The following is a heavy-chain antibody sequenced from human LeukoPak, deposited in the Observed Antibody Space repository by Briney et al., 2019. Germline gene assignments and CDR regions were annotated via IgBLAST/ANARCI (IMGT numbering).Heavy chain of an antibody. J-gene: IGHJ4*02. D-gene: IGHD6-19*01. V-gene: IGHV4-59*01. CDR1: GGSISSYY. Sequence: KPSETLSLTCTVSGGSISSYYWSWIRQPPGKGLEWIGYIYYSGSTNYNPSLKSRVTISVDTSKNHFSLKLSSVTTADTAVYYCARELYSSGWDYWGQGTLVTVSS. CDR3: ARELYSSGWDY. CDR2: IYYSGST.